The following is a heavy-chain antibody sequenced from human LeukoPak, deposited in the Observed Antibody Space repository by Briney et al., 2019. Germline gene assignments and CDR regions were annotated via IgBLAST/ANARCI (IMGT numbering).Heavy chain of an antibody. CDR2: IYTSGST. CDR1: GGSISSYY. CDR3: AREATIGRYNWFDP. Sequence: SETLSLTCTVSGGSISSYYWSWIRQPAGKGLEWLGRIYTSGSTNYNPSLKSRVTMSVDTSKNQFSLKLSSVTAADTAVYYCAREATIGRYNWFDPWGQGTLVTVSS. J-gene: IGHJ5*02. D-gene: IGHD5-12*01. V-gene: IGHV4-4*07.